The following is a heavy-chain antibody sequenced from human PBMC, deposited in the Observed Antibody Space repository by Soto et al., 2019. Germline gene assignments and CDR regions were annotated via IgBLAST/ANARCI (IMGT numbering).Heavy chain of an antibody. Sequence: SVKVSCKASGGTFSSYTISWVRQAPGQGLEWMGRIIPILGIANYAQKFQGRVTITADKSTSTAYMELSSLRSEDTAVYYCASPIAARDAFDIWGQGTMVTVSS. CDR2: IIPILGIA. D-gene: IGHD6-13*01. J-gene: IGHJ3*02. V-gene: IGHV1-69*02. CDR1: GGTFSSYT. CDR3: ASPIAARDAFDI.